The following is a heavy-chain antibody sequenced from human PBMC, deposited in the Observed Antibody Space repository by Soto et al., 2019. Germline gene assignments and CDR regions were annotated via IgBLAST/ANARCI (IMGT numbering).Heavy chain of an antibody. CDR1: GFTFSNYA. J-gene: IGHJ4*02. D-gene: IGHD5-12*01. V-gene: IGHV3-30*18. Sequence: QVQLVESGGGVVQPGRSLRLSCAASGFTFSNYAMHWVRQAPGKGLEWVAVISYDGSNEYYADSVKGRFTIARDSSKKTVHLQMNSLRPEDTAVYYCAKDSEYSGYDPFRWGKGTRVSVSS. CDR3: AKDSEYSGYDPFR. CDR2: ISYDGSNE.